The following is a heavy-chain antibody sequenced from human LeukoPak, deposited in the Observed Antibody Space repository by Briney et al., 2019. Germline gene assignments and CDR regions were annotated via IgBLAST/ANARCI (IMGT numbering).Heavy chain of an antibody. CDR3: ARGNDYGDYFDY. D-gene: IGHD4-17*01. Sequence: ASLKVSCKPSVYTFTGYYMHWVRQAPGQGLEWMGWINPNSGGTNYAQKFQGRVTMTRDTSISTAYMELSRLRSDDTAVYYCARGNDYGDYFDYWGQGTLVTVSS. CDR1: VYTFTGYY. V-gene: IGHV1-2*02. CDR2: INPNSGGT. J-gene: IGHJ4*02.